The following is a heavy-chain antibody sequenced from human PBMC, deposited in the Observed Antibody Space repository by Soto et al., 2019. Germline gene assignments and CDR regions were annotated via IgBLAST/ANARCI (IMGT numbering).Heavy chain of an antibody. Sequence: PSETLSLTCAVYGGSLSGYYWSWIRQPPGKGLEWIGEINHSGSTNYNPSLKSRVTISVDTSKNQFSLKLSSVTAADTAVYYCARVVHDSSGSYFDFWGRGTLVTVSS. CDR2: INHSGST. D-gene: IGHD3-22*01. V-gene: IGHV4-34*01. J-gene: IGHJ4*02. CDR1: GGSLSGYY. CDR3: ARVVHDSSGSYFDF.